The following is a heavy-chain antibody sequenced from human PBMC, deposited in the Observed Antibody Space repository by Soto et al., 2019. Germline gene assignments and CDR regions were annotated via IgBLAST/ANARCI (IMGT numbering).Heavy chain of an antibody. Sequence: SSETLSLTCTVSGGSISSYYWSWIRQPPGKGLEWIGYIYYSGSTNYNPSLKSRVTISVDTSKNQFSLKLSSVTAADTAVYYCARRKPYYYYMDVWGKGTTVTVSS. V-gene: IGHV4-59*08. CDR2: IYYSGST. J-gene: IGHJ6*03. CDR1: GGSISSYY. CDR3: ARRKPYYYYMDV.